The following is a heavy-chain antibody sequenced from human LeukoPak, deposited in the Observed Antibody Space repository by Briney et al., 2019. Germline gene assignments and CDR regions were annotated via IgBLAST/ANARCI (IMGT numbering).Heavy chain of an antibody. CDR1: GFTFSTYW. Sequence: GGSLRLSCAASGFTFSTYWMHWVRQAPGKGLVWVSRTNADGSSTSYADSVKGRFTISRDNAKNTLYPQMNSLRADDTGVYYCARDIQLSTWGLGTMVTVSS. V-gene: IGHV3-74*01. J-gene: IGHJ3*01. D-gene: IGHD5-24*01. CDR3: ARDIQLST. CDR2: TNADGSST.